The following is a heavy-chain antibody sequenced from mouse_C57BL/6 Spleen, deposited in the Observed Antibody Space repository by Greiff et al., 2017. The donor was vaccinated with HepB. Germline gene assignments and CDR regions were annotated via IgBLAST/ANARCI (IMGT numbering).Heavy chain of an antibody. CDR3: ARKSSYDAMDY. CDR2: ISSGGSYT. V-gene: IGHV5-6*01. CDR1: GFTFSSYG. J-gene: IGHJ4*01. Sequence: EVKLMESGGDLVKPGGSLKLSCAASGFTFSSYGMSWVRQTPDKRLEWVATISSGGSYTYYPDSVKGRFTISRDNAKNTLYLQMSSLKSEDTAMYYCARKSSYDAMDYWGQGTSVTVSS. D-gene: IGHD1-1*01.